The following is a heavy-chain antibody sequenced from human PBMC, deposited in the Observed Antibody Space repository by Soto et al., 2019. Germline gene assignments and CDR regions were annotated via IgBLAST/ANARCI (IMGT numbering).Heavy chain of an antibody. J-gene: IGHJ4*02. V-gene: IGHV1-2*04. Sequence: ASVKVSCKASGYTFTGYYMHWVRQVPGQGLEWMGWINPNSGGTNYAQKFQGWVTMTRDTSISTAYMELSRLRSDDTAVYYCARAEQRGGDYFDYWGQGTLVTVSS. CDR1: GYTFTGYY. CDR3: ARAEQRGGDYFDY. CDR2: INPNSGGT. D-gene: IGHD1-26*01.